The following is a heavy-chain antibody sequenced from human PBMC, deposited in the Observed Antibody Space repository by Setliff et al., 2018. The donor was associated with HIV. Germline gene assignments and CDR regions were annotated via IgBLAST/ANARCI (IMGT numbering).Heavy chain of an antibody. D-gene: IGHD3-3*01. CDR2: ISIYNGDR. CDR1: GYTFTTYG. CDR3: ARGPTIFGVVMNGLDL. J-gene: IGHJ3*01. Sequence: ASVKVSCKASGYTFTTYGISWVRQAPGQGLEWMGWISIYNGDRNYIENFQGRVIMTTDTSTATAYMELRNLRFEDTAVYYCARGPTIFGVVMNGLDLWGQGTTVTV. V-gene: IGHV1-18*01.